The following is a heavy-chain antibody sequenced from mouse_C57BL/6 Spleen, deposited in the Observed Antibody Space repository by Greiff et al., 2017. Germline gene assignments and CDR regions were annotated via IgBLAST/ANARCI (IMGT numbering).Heavy chain of an antibody. D-gene: IGHD1-1*01. J-gene: IGHJ3*01. CDR3: TRGCGSTPFAY. V-gene: IGHV1-15*01. CDR1: GYTFTDYE. CDR2: IDPETGGT. Sequence: QVQLQQSGAELVRPGASVTLSCKASGYTFTDYEMHWVKQTPVHGLEWIGAIDPETGGTAYNQKFKGKAILTADKSSSTAYMELRSLTSEDSAVYYCTRGCGSTPFAYWGQGTLVTVSA.